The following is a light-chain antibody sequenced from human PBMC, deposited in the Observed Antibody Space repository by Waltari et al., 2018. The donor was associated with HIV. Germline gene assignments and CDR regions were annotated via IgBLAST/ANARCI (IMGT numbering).Light chain of an antibody. CDR3: SSFSDNNRIV. V-gene: IGLV2-8*01. J-gene: IGLJ1*01. CDR1: SSDAGGYNS. Sequence: QSALTQPPSASGSPGKSVAISCTGTSSDAGGYNSVSWHQQHPGKAPKLLIYAVNKRPSGVPDRFSGSKSGNTASLTVSGLQVDDEADYYCSSFSDNNRIVFGTGTRVTVL. CDR2: AVN.